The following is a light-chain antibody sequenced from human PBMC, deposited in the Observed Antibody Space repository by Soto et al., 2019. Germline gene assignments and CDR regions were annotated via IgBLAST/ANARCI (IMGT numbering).Light chain of an antibody. V-gene: IGKV1-9*01. CDR1: QGISSY. CDR2: AAS. Sequence: DIQLTQSPSFLSASVGDRVTITCRSSQGISSYLAWYQQKPGKAPKLLIYAASTLQSGVPSRFSGSGSGTEFTLTISSLQPEDFATYCCQQLNTFPLTFGGGTKVDFK. J-gene: IGKJ4*01. CDR3: QQLNTFPLT.